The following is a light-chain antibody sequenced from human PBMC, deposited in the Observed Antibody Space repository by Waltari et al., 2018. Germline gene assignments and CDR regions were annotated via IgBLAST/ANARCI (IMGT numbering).Light chain of an antibody. V-gene: IGKV1-5*03. CDR1: QNINSW. Sequence: DIQLTQSPSTLSASVGDRVTITCRASQNINSWLAWYQQKPGKAPKRLIYKASDLQRGVPSRFSGSGSGTVFTLTISSLQPDDFATYYCQQYNSFSPWTFGLGTKVETK. J-gene: IGKJ1*01. CDR3: QQYNSFSPWT. CDR2: KAS.